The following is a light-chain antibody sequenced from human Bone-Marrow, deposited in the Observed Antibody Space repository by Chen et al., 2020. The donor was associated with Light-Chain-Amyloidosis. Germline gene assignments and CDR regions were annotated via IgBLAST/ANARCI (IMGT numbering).Light chain of an antibody. J-gene: IGLJ1*01. V-gene: IGLV3-21*02. CDR2: DDS. Sequence: SYVLTQPSSVSVAPGQTATIACGGNNIGSTSVHWYQQTPGQAPLLVVYDDSDRPSGIPDRFSGSKSGNTASLTVSGLQAEDEADYYCYSYSVSSTYVFGTGTKVIVL. CDR3: YSYSVSSTYV. CDR1: NIGSTS.